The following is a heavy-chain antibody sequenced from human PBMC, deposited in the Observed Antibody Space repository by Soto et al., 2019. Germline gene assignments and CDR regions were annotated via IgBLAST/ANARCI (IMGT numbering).Heavy chain of an antibody. CDR1: GASVSNYY. J-gene: IGHJ3*02. V-gene: IGHV4-59*02. CDR2: IHYTGDS. CDR3: ARWGHPAVKAYDI. D-gene: IGHD2-21*01. Sequence: SETLSLTCTVSGASVSNYYWNRVRQPPGKGLEWIGYIHYTGDSKYNPSLKSRGTMSVDTSKNQFSLKMTSVTAADTAVYYCARWGHPAVKAYDIWGQGAMVTVSS.